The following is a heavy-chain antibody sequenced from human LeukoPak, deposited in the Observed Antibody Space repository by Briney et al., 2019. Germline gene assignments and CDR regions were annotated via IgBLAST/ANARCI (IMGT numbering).Heavy chain of an antibody. V-gene: IGHV4-59*01. CDR3: ARTGYSSGWLQRGGANNWFDP. J-gene: IGHJ5*02. CDR2: IYYSGST. D-gene: IGHD6-19*01. Sequence: SETLSLTCTVSGGSISSYYWSWIRQPPGKGLEWIGYIYYSGSTNYNPSLKSRVTISVDTSKNQFSLKLSSVTAADTAVYYCARTGYSSGWLQRGGANNWFDPWGQGTLVTVSS. CDR1: GGSISSYY.